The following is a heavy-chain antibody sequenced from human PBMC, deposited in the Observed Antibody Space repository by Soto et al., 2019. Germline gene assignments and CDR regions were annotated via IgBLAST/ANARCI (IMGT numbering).Heavy chain of an antibody. CDR1: GGSVSSGNYF. CDR2: IYHRGKS. Sequence: SETLSLTCTVSGGSVSSGNYFWSWIRQPPGKGLEWIGYIYHRGKSYYNPSLKSPATISIDTSNNQFSLQLSSVTAADKAVYFCASFLGDNFLTGYSGGDTVLGVFALGGGGTLVTFPS. D-gene: IGHD3-9*01. CDR3: ASFLGDNFLTGYSGGDTVLGVFAL. V-gene: IGHV4-30-4*01. J-gene: IGHJ4*02.